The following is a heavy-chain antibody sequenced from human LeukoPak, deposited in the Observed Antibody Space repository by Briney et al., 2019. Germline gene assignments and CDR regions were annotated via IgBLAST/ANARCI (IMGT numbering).Heavy chain of an antibody. Sequence: GGSLRLSCTTSGFTFGDYAMSWVRQAPGKGLEWVGLIRSQGYGGTTQYAASVKGRFTISRDDSKSIAYLQMNSLKTEDTAVYYCTRDQTPYYWGQGTLVTVSS. CDR3: TRDQTPYY. CDR2: IRSQGYGGTT. CDR1: GFTFGDYA. J-gene: IGHJ4*02. V-gene: IGHV3-49*04.